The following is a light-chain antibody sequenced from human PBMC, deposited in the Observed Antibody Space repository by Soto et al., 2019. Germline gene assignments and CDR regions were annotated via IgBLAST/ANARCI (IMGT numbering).Light chain of an antibody. CDR2: SNN. CDR3: ASWDDRLGAVI. CDR1: SSNIGGTNY. Sequence: QSVLTQPPSASGTPGQSVFISCSGSSSNIGGTNYAYWYQQLPGAAPKLLMHSNNLRPSGVPERISGSKSGTSASLAISGPRSEDEAVYYCASWDDRLGAVIFGGGTKVTVL. V-gene: IGLV1-47*02. J-gene: IGLJ2*01.